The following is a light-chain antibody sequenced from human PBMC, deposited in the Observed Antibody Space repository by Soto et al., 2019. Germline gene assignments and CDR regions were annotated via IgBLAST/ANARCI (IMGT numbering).Light chain of an antibody. CDR3: QESYSTLRT. CDR1: QSLSSY. V-gene: IGKV1-39*01. Sequence: DIQMTQSPSSLSASVGDRVTITCRASQSLSSYLNWYQQKPGKAPKLLIYAASSLQSGVPSRFSGRGSGTDFTLTISSLQPEDFATYYCQESYSTLRTFGPGTKVEIK. CDR2: AAS. J-gene: IGKJ1*01.